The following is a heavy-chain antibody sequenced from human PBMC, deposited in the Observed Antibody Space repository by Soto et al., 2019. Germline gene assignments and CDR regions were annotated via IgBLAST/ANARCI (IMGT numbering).Heavy chain of an antibody. J-gene: IGHJ6*02. CDR3: AGRGLTTWWGDGMGV. V-gene: IGHV2-5*02. D-gene: IGHD4-4*01. CDR1: GFSLRTSGLG. CDR2: IYWDDDK. Sequence: QISLKESGPTLVKPTQTLTLTCTFSGFSLRTSGLGVGWIRQPPGKALEWLALIYWDDDKRYSPSLKSRLTITKDTSKNTVVLTMTNMDPVDTATYYWAGRGLTTWWGDGMGVWGQGIMVIVSS.